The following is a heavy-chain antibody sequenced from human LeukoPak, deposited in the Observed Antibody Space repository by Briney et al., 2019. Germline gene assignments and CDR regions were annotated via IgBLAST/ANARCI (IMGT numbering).Heavy chain of an antibody. D-gene: IGHD6-19*01. CDR3: ARDLPYSSGPNWFDP. J-gene: IGHJ5*02. CDR1: GYTFTSYG. CDR2: ISAYNGNT. V-gene: IGHV1-18*01. Sequence: ASVKVSCKASGYTFTSYGISWVRQAPGQGLEWTGWISAYNGNTNYAQKLQGRVTMTTDTSTSTAYMELRSLRSDDTAVYYCARDLPYSSGPNWFDPWGQGTLVTVSS.